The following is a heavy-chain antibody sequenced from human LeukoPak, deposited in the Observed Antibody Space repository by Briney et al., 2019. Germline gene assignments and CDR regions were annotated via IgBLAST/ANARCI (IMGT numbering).Heavy chain of an antibody. V-gene: IGHV1-46*01. Sequence: ASVKVPCKASGYTFTSYYMHWVRQAPGQGLEWMGIINPSGGSTSYAQKFQGRVTMTRDTSTSTVYMELSSLRSEDTAVYYCARALYSGSYYHWFDPWGQGTLVTVSS. J-gene: IGHJ5*02. CDR3: ARALYSGSYYHWFDP. CDR1: GYTFTSYY. CDR2: INPSGGST. D-gene: IGHD1-26*01.